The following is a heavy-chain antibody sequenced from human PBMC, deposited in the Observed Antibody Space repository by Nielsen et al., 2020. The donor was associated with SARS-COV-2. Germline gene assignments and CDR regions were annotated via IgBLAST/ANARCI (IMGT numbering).Heavy chain of an antibody. CDR2: ISAYNGNT. D-gene: IGHD2-8*01. CDR3: ARESGTNGVFEPTIFDY. CDR1: GYTFTSYG. J-gene: IGHJ4*02. Sequence: ASVKVSCKASGYTFTSYGISWVRQAPGQGLEWMGWISAYNGNTNYAQKLQGRVTMTTDTSTSTAYMELRSLRSEDTAVYYCARESGTNGVFEPTIFDYWGQGTLVTVSS. V-gene: IGHV1-18*01.